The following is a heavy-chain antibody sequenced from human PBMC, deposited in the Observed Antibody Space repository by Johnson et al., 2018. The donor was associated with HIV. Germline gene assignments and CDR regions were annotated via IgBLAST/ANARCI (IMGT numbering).Heavy chain of an antibody. CDR2: IYSGGST. J-gene: IGHJ3*02. Sequence: VQLAESGGGLIQPGGSLRLSCAASGFTVSSNYMSWVRQAPGKGLEWVSVIYSGGSTYYADSVKGRFTISRDNSKNTLYLQMNSLRAEDTAVYYCANVRWPDAFDIWGQGTMVTVSS. CDR1: GFTVSSNY. CDR3: ANVRWPDAFDI. V-gene: IGHV3-53*01. D-gene: IGHD4-23*01.